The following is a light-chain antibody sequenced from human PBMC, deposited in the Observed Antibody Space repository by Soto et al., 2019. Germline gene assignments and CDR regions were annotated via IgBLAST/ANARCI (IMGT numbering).Light chain of an antibody. CDR2: AAY. V-gene: IGKV1-6*01. J-gene: IGKJ1*01. CDR3: LQDNTYPWT. Sequence: AIQMTQSPSSLSASVGDRVTITCRASQGIRSDLGWYQQKPGKAPKLPIYAAYSLQSGVPSRFSGSGSGTDFTLTITSLQPEDFATYYCLQDNTYPWTFGQGTKVEIK. CDR1: QGIRSD.